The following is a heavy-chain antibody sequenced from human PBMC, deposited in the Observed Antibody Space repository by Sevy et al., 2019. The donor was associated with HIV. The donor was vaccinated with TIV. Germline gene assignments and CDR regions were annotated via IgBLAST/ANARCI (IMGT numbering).Heavy chain of an antibody. CDR1: GFTFSSYA. J-gene: IGHJ5*02. Sequence: GGSLRLSCAASGFTFSSYAMSWVRQAPGKGLEWVSVISGSGGSTYYADSVKGRFTISRDNSKNTLYLQMNSLRAEDTAVYYCAKVDSSGWYSKGAGDWFDLWGQGTLVTVSS. V-gene: IGHV3-23*01. CDR3: AKVDSSGWYSKGAGDWFDL. D-gene: IGHD6-19*01. CDR2: ISGSGGST.